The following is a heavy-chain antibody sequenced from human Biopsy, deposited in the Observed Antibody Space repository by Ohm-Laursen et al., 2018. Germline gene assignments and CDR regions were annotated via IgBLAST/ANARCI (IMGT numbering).Heavy chain of an antibody. V-gene: IGHV4-59*01. CDR1: GGSLTGDY. D-gene: IGHD3-3*01. CDR2: ISDTGST. CDR3: ARLYRLDDYWNDDPPDAFDV. Sequence: GTLSLTCTVSGGSLTGDYWSWIRQSPGKGLEWIGSISDTGSTNYSPSLRGRVTISVDTPKKQFSLKVSSVTPADTAVFFCARLYRLDDYWNDDPPDAFDVWGQGTMVTVSS. J-gene: IGHJ3*01.